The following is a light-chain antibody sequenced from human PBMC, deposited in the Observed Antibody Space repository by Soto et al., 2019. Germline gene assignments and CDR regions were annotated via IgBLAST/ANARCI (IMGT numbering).Light chain of an antibody. CDR2: SNV. Sequence: QSVLTQPPSVSGTPGQRVTISCSGGSSNIGSNSVNWYQHLPGTTPKVLIYSNVQRPSGVPDRFSGSKSGTSASLAIRGLQSEDEADYYCAAWDDSLNGPVFGGGTQLTVL. V-gene: IGLV1-44*01. CDR1: SSNIGSNS. J-gene: IGLJ3*02. CDR3: AAWDDSLNGPV.